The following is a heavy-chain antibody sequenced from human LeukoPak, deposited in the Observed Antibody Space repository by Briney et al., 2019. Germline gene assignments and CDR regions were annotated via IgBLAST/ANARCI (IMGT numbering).Heavy chain of an antibody. Sequence: ASVKVSRKASGGTFSSYAISWVRQAPGQGLEWMGGIIPIFGTANYAQKFQGRVTITTDESTSTAYMELSSLRSEDTAVYYCASSITMIVVVIPPYFDYWGQGTLVTVSS. CDR2: IIPIFGTA. V-gene: IGHV1-69*05. CDR1: GGTFSSYA. D-gene: IGHD3-22*01. J-gene: IGHJ4*02. CDR3: ASSITMIVVVIPPYFDY.